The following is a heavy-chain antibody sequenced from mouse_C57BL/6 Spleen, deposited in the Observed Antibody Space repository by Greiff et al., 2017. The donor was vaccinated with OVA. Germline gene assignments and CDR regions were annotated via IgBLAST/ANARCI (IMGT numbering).Heavy chain of an antibody. V-gene: IGHV1-50*01. Sequence: QVQLQQPGAELVKPGASVKLSCKASGYTFTSYWMQWVKQRPGQGLEWIGEIDPSDSYTNYNQKFKGKATLTVDTSSSTAYMQLSSRTSEDSAVYYCARSHYYGSSYRYFDVWGTGTTVTVSS. CDR1: GYTFTSYW. J-gene: IGHJ1*03. CDR2: IDPSDSYT. D-gene: IGHD1-1*01. CDR3: ARSHYYGSSYRYFDV.